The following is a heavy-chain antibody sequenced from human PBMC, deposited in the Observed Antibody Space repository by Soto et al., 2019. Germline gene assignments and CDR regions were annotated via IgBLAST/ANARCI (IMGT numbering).Heavy chain of an antibody. Sequence: GSLRLSGAISGFSASSNDLSWIRQPPWKGLEWIGEINHSGITNYNPSLKSRVTISVDTSKNQFSLKLSSVTAADTAVYYCSTGKVYCSSTSCSHSFYYFDYCGQGTLVAVSS. V-gene: IGHV4-34*01. D-gene: IGHD2-2*01. CDR1: GFSASSND. CDR3: STGKVYCSSTSCSHSFYYFDY. CDR2: INHSGIT. J-gene: IGHJ4*02.